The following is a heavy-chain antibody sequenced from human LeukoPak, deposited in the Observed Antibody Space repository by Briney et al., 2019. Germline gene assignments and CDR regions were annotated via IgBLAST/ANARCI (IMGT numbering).Heavy chain of an antibody. Sequence: EASVKVSCKASGYTFTGYYMHWVRQAPGQGLEWMGWINPNSGGTNYAQKFQGWVTMTRDTSISTAYMELSRLRSDDTAVYYCGKNRYSGSLSPFDIWGQGTMVTVSS. CDR2: INPNSGGT. CDR3: GKNRYSGSLSPFDI. D-gene: IGHD1-26*01. CDR1: GYTFTGYY. J-gene: IGHJ3*02. V-gene: IGHV1-2*04.